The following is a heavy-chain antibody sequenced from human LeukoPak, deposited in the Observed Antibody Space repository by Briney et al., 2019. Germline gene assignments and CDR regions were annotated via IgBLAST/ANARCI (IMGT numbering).Heavy chain of an antibody. CDR1: NGFISSGGYY. Sequence: SQTLSLTCTVSNGFISSGGYYWGWIRQHPGKGLEWVGYIYYSGSTYYSPSLKSRVTISVDMSKDQFALKLSSVTAADTAVYYCARGAGGGVYFDYWGQGTLVPVSS. CDR2: IYYSGST. J-gene: IGHJ4*02. V-gene: IGHV4-31*03. CDR3: ARGAGGGVYFDY. D-gene: IGHD2-8*02.